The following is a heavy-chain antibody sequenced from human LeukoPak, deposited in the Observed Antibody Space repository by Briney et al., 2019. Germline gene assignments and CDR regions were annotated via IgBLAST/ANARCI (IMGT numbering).Heavy chain of an antibody. CDR1: GFTFSKFC. CDR2: IKQDGTEK. CDR3: ATQSYYYGSSGYYTT. J-gene: IGHJ4*02. D-gene: IGHD3-22*01. Sequence: GRTLRLSCAASGFTFSKFCTNWVRHTPAKGLDWVASIKQDGTEKYYTDSAKGRYSISRYNRKNSLYLQMSSLRAEETAIYYCATQSYYYGSSGYYTTWGQGTLVTVSS. V-gene: IGHV3-7*01.